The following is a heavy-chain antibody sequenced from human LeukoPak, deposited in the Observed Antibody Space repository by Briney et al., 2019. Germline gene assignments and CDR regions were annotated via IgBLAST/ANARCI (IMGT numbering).Heavy chain of an antibody. CDR2: IKRKTDGGTT. CDR3: TTAVRITGFDS. V-gene: IGHV3-15*01. J-gene: IGHJ4*02. Sequence: GGSLPDSRATSGFTFSNAWMTWVRQAPGKGLEWVSLIKRKTDGGTTDYAAPVKGRFTVSRNDSVNTLYLQMNSLKTEDTGVYYCTTAVRITGFDSWGGGHVSTVSS. D-gene: IGHD3-16*01. CDR1: GFTFSNAW.